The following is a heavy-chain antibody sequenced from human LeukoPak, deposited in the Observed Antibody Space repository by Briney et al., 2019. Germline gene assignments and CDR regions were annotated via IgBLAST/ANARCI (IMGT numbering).Heavy chain of an antibody. D-gene: IGHD3-22*01. V-gene: IGHV3-66*02. CDR3: AKDSLAYYDSSGYYGDY. J-gene: IGHJ4*02. CDR2: IYSGGTT. CDR1: GFTVSNNY. Sequence: GGSLRLSCAASGFTVSNNYLHWVRQAPGKGLEWVSVIYSGGTTYYANSVKGRFTISRDSSKNTQYLQMNSLRAEDTAVYYCAKDSLAYYDSSGYYGDYWGQGTLVTVSS.